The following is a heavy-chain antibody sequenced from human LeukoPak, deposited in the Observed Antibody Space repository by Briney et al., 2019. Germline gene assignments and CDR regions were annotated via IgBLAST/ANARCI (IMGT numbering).Heavy chain of an antibody. D-gene: IGHD3-22*01. CDR1: GYTFTRYD. Sequence: EASVKVSCKASGYTFTRYDINWVRQATGQGLEWMGWINTKSGMTGHAQKFQGRITITKDTSISTVYMELSSLSSEDTAVYFCARVDGSVDYWGQGTLVTVSS. CDR2: INTKSGMT. J-gene: IGHJ4*02. V-gene: IGHV1-8*03. CDR3: ARVDGSVDY.